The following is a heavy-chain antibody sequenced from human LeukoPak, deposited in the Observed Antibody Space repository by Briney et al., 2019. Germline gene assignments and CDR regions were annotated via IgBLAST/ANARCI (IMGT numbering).Heavy chain of an antibody. CDR1: GVSISSSEW. J-gene: IGHJ3*01. D-gene: IGHD4-23*01. CDR3: AYGGNSGAFDV. V-gene: IGHV4-4*02. Sequence: PSGTLSLTCAVSGVSISSSEWWIWVRQPPGQGLEWIGYIYYSGSTNYNPSLKSRVTMSVDMSKNQLSLKLRSVTAADTAVYYCAYGGNSGAFDVWGQGTMVTDSS. CDR2: IYYSGST.